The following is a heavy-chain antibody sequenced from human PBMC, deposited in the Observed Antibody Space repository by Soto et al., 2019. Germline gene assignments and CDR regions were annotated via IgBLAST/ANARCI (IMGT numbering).Heavy chain of an antibody. CDR1: GFTFSSYS. V-gene: IGHV3-21*01. CDR2: ISSSSSYI. D-gene: IGHD3-22*01. Sequence: PGGSLRLSCAASGFTFSSYSMNWVRRAPGKGLEWVSSISSSSSYIYYADSVKGRFTISRDNAKNSLYLQMNSLRAEDTAVYYCARHIVVVMGYGMDVWGQGTTVTVSS. CDR3: ARHIVVVMGYGMDV. J-gene: IGHJ6*02.